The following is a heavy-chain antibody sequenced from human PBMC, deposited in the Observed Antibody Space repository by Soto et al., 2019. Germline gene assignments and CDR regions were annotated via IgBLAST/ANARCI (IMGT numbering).Heavy chain of an antibody. CDR3: ARDATYYGSGIIINWFDP. V-gene: IGHV3-48*02. J-gene: IGHJ5*02. D-gene: IGHD3-10*01. Sequence: PGGSLRLSCAASGFTFSTYNTNWVRQAPGKGLEWVSYISSSGSTLYYADSVKGRFTISRDNARNSLFLQMNGLRDEDTAVYYCARDATYYGSGIIINWFDPWGQGTLVTVSS. CDR1: GFTFSTYN. CDR2: ISSSGSTL.